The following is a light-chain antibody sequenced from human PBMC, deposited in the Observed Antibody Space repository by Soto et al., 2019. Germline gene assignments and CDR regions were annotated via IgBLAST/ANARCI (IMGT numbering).Light chain of an antibody. Sequence: EIVLTQSPGTLSLSPGERATLSCRASQSVTSSYFAWYQQKPGQAPSLLIYGASTRASGAPDRFSGGGSGTDFTLTISRLEPEDVAVYSCKQYGSSPPGFTFGPGTTLEIK. CDR3: KQYGSSPPGFT. V-gene: IGKV3-20*01. J-gene: IGKJ3*01. CDR1: QSVTSSY. CDR2: GAS.